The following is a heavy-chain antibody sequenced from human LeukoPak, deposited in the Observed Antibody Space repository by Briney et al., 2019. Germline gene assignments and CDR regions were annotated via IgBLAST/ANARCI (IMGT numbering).Heavy chain of an antibody. Sequence: PGGSLRLSCAASGFTFSTYRMSWVRQAPGKGLEWVANIKQDGSEKHYVDSVKGRFTMYRDNAKNSLYLQMNSLRAEDTAAYYCARDLLSGLIVGATEPDLDYWGQGTLVTVSS. CDR2: IKQDGSEK. D-gene: IGHD1-26*01. J-gene: IGHJ4*02. CDR3: ARDLLSGLIVGATEPDLDY. CDR1: GFTFSTYR. V-gene: IGHV3-7*01.